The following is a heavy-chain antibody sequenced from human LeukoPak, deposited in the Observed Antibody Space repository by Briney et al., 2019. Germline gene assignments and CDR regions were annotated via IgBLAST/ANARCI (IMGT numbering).Heavy chain of an antibody. J-gene: IGHJ5*02. V-gene: IGHV3-7*01. CDR1: GFTFSSYW. CDR2: IKQDGSEK. D-gene: IGHD3-3*01. CDR3: ASSGIFGVVNWFDP. Sequence: GGSLRLSCAASGFTFSSYWMSWVRQAPGKGLEWVANIKQDGSEKYYVDSVKGRFTISRDNAKNSLYLQMNSLRAEDTAVYYCASSGIFGVVNWFDPWGQGTLVTVSS.